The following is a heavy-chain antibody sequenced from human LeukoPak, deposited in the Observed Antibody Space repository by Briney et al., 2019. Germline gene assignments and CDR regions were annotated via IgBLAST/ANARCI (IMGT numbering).Heavy chain of an antibody. CDR1: GYTFTGYY. CDR3: ARVDYHDSSGLPYYYALDV. D-gene: IGHD3-22*01. Sequence: VASVKVSCKASGYTFTGYYMHWVRQAPGQGLEWMGWINPNSGGTNYAQKFQGRVTMTRDTSISTAYMELSRLRSDDTAVYYCARVDYHDSSGLPYYYALDVWGQGTTVTVS. V-gene: IGHV1-2*02. CDR2: INPNSGGT. J-gene: IGHJ6*02.